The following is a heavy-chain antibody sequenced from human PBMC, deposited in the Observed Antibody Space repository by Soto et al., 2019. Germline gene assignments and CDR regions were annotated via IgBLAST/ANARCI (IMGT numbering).Heavy chain of an antibody. CDR1: GGTFSSYT. CDR3: ARDPLDCSGGSCPFAY. Sequence: QVQLVQSGAEVKKPGSSVKVSCKASGGTFSSYTISWVRQAPGQGLEWMGRIIPILGIANYAQKFQGRVTITADKSTSTAYMELSSLRSEDTAVYYCARDPLDCSGGSCPFAYWGQGTLVTVSS. D-gene: IGHD2-15*01. CDR2: IIPILGIA. J-gene: IGHJ4*02. V-gene: IGHV1-69*08.